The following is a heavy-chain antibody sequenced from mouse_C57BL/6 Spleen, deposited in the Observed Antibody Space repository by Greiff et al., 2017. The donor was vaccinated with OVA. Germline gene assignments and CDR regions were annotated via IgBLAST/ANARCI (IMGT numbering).Heavy chain of an antibody. Sequence: VQLQQSGPELVKPGASVKLSCKASGYTFTSYDINWVKQRPGPGLEWIGWIYPRDGSTKYNEKFKGKATLTVDTSSSTAYMELHSLTSEDSAVYFCARGEGNGEAWFAYWGQGTLVTVSA. CDR2: IYPRDGST. V-gene: IGHV1-85*01. CDR1: GYTFTSYD. D-gene: IGHD2-1*01. J-gene: IGHJ3*01. CDR3: ARGEGNGEAWFAY.